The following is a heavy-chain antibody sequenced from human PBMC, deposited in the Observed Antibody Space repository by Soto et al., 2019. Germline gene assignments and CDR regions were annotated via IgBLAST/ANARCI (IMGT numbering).Heavy chain of an antibody. V-gene: IGHV3-30-3*01. Sequence: VQLVESGGGVVQPGRSLRLSCAASGFTFSSYAMHWVRQAPGKGLEWVAVISYDGSNKYYADSVKGRFTISRDNSKNTLYLQMNSLRAEDTAVYYCARVLEGGANAFDIWGQGTMVTVSS. D-gene: IGHD1-26*01. CDR1: GFTFSSYA. CDR2: ISYDGSNK. J-gene: IGHJ3*02. CDR3: ARVLEGGANAFDI.